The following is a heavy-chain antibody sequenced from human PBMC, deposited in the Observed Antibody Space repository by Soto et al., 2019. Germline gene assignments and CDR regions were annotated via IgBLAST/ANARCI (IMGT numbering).Heavy chain of an antibody. CDR1: GGSFSGYY. CDR2: INHSGST. V-gene: IGHV4-34*01. Sequence: PSLTCAVYGGSFSGYYWSWLRQPPGKGLEWIGEINHSGSTNYNPSLKSRVTISVDTSKNQFSLKLSSVTAADTAVYYCARSRVRYYGMDVWGQGTTVTVSS. J-gene: IGHJ6*02. CDR3: ARSRVRYYGMDV.